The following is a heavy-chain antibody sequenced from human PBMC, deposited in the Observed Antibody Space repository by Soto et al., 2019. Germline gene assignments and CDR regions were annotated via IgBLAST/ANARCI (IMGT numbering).Heavy chain of an antibody. D-gene: IGHD2-2*01. CDR1: GFTFSSYS. V-gene: IGHV3-21*01. Sequence: PGGSLRLSXAASGFTFSSYSMNWVRQAPGKGLEWVSSISSSSSYIYYADSVKGRFTISRDNAKNSLYLQMNSLRAEDTAVYHCARDRVVPAATAAFDIWGQGTMVTVSS. J-gene: IGHJ3*02. CDR3: ARDRVVPAATAAFDI. CDR2: ISSSSSYI.